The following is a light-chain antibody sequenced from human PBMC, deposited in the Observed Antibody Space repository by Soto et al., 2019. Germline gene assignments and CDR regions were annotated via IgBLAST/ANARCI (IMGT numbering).Light chain of an antibody. CDR1: QSISSW. Sequence: DIQMTQSPSTLSASVGDRVTITCRASQSISSWLAWYQQKPGKAPKLLIYDASSLESGVPSRFSGSGSGTDFTLTISSLEPEDFAVYYCQQRSNWPAFTFGPGTKVDIK. CDR3: QQRSNWPAFT. CDR2: DAS. J-gene: IGKJ3*01. V-gene: IGKV1-5*01.